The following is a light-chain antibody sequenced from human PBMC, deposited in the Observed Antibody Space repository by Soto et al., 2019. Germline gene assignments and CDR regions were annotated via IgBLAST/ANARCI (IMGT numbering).Light chain of an antibody. J-gene: IGKJ1*01. V-gene: IGKV3-11*01. CDR2: YTS. CDR1: QYLGTR. Sequence: EIVLTQSPATLSSSPGETATLSCRASQYLGTRLAWYQHIPGQAPRLLIYYTSNRATGIPARFIGSGSGTDFTLTINSLAPEDFAIYYCHQRQSWPRTFGQGTKVDIK. CDR3: HQRQSWPRT.